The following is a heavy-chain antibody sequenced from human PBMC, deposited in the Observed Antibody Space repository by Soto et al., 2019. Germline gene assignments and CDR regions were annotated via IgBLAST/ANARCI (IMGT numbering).Heavy chain of an antibody. CDR1: GGSFSGYY. V-gene: IGHV4-34*01. D-gene: IGHD6-13*01. J-gene: IGHJ4*02. Sequence: PSETLSLTCAVYGGSFSGYYWSWIRQPPGKGLEWIGEINHSGSTNYNPSLKSRVTISVDTSKNQFSLKLSSVTAADTAVYYCASRGRQQLDYWGQGTLVTVSS. CDR2: INHSGST. CDR3: ASRGRQQLDY.